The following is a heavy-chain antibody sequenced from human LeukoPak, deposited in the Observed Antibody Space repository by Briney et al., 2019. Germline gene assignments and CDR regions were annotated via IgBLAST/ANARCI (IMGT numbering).Heavy chain of an antibody. D-gene: IGHD3-22*01. J-gene: IGHJ3*01. CDR3: ARDYYDSSGYQGAFDV. CDR1: GGSISSYS. V-gene: IGHV4-59*12. CDR2: FYNSGST. Sequence: SETLSLTCTVSGGSISSYSWSWIRQPPGKGLEWIGYFYNSGSTNYNPSLKSRVTVSVDTSKNQFSLRLSSVTATDTAVYYCARDYYDSSGYQGAFDVWGQRTKVTVSS.